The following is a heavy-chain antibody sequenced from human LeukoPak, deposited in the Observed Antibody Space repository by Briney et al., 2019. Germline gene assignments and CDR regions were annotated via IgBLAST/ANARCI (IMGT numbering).Heavy chain of an antibody. D-gene: IGHD4-23*01. Sequence: VASVKVSCKASGYTFTSYYMHWERQAPGQGLEWMGIINPSGGSTSYAQKFQGRVTMTRDTSTSTVYMELSSLRSEDTAVYYCARVGLTVVSASYFQHWGQGTLVTVSS. CDR1: GYTFTSYY. CDR3: ARVGLTVVSASYFQH. CDR2: INPSGGST. J-gene: IGHJ1*01. V-gene: IGHV1-46*01.